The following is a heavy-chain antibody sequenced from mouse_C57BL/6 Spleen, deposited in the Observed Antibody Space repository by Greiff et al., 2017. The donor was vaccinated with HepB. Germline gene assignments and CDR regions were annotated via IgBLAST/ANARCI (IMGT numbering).Heavy chain of an antibody. J-gene: IGHJ4*01. Sequence: QVHVKQPGAELVMPGASVKLSCKASGYTFTSYWMHWVKQRPGQGLEWIGEIDPSDSYTNYNQKFKGKSTLTVDKSSSTAYMQLSSLTSEDSAVYYCARRAGLLRVYAMDYWGQGTSVTVSS. D-gene: IGHD2-3*01. CDR3: ARRAGLLRVYAMDY. V-gene: IGHV1-69*01. CDR1: GYTFTSYW. CDR2: IDPSDSYT.